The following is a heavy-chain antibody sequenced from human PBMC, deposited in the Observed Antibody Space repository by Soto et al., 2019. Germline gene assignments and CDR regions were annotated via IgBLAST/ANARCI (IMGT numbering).Heavy chain of an antibody. CDR1: DGSVTSYY. V-gene: IGHV4-59*08. CDR3: ARHSGNWFDA. J-gene: IGHJ5*02. D-gene: IGHD1-1*01. CDR2: IYYTGTT. Sequence: QVQLQESGPGLLKPSETLSLTCSVFDGSVTSYYWSWVRQSPGKGLDWIGYIYYTGTTNYNPSLKSRLAMSVDTSNNQLYLRLSSVTAAYTAVYYWARHSGNWFDAWGQGTLVTVSS.